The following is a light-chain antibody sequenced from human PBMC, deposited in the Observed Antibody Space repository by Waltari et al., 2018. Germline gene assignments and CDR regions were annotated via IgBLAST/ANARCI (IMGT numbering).Light chain of an antibody. Sequence: EIVLTQSPATLSLSPVERATLSCRASQSVRIYLAWYQQKPGQAPRLLIFDATNRATGIPSRFTGSGSGTDVTLTIDSLEPEDFAVYYCQQRRNWVSFGGGTKVGIK. V-gene: IGKV3-11*01. CDR2: DAT. CDR3: QQRRNWVS. J-gene: IGKJ4*01. CDR1: QSVRIY.